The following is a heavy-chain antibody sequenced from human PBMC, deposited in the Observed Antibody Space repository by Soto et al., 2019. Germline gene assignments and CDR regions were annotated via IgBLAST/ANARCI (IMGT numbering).Heavy chain of an antibody. D-gene: IGHD2-2*02. J-gene: IGHJ5*02. Sequence: SETLSLTCAVYGGSFSGYYWSWIRQPPGKGLEWIGEINHSGSTNYNPSLKSRVTISVDTSKNQFSLKLSSVTAADTAVYYCAREGDVVVPAAITRNYNWFDPWGQGTLSPSPQ. CDR2: INHSGST. CDR1: GGSFSGYY. V-gene: IGHV4-34*01. CDR3: AREGDVVVPAAITRNYNWFDP.